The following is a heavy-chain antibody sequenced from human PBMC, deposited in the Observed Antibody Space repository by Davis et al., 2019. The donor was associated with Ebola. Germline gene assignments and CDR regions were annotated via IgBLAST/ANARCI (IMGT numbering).Heavy chain of an antibody. D-gene: IGHD2-15*01. CDR3: ARKLPNYYYYGMEV. J-gene: IGHJ6*02. V-gene: IGHV3-11*06. Sequence: GGSLRLSCAASGFTFSDYYMSWIRQAPGKGLEWVSYISSSSSYTNYADSVKGRFTISRDNAKNSLYLQMNSLRAEDTAVYYCARKLPNYYYYGMEVWGQGTTVTVSS. CDR2: ISSSSSYT. CDR1: GFTFSDYY.